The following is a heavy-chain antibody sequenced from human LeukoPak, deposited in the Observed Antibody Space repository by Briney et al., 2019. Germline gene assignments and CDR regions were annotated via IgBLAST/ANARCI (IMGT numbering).Heavy chain of an antibody. CDR1: GFTFSSYE. CDR2: ISSSGSTI. CDR3: AREASRPPAYYGMDV. V-gene: IGHV3-48*03. Sequence: PGGSLRLSCAASGFTFSSYEMNWVRQAPVKGLEWVSYISSSGSTIYYADSVKGRFTISRDNAKNSLYLQMNSLRAEDTAVYYCAREASRPPAYYGMDVWGQGTTVTVSS. J-gene: IGHJ6*02. D-gene: IGHD2-2*01.